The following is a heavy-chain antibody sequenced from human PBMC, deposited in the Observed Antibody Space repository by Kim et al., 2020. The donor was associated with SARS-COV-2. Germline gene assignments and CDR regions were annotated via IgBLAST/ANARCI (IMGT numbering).Heavy chain of an antibody. Sequence: GGSLRLSCAASGFTFSSYGMHWVRQAPGQGLEWVAVISYDGSNKYYADSVKGRFTISRDNSKNTLYLQMNSLRAEDTAVYYCAKDQYYDFWSGYQVEELDKRDYWGQGTLVTVSS. CDR2: ISYDGSNK. V-gene: IGHV3-30*18. CDR3: AKDQYYDFWSGYQVEELDKRDY. J-gene: IGHJ4*02. CDR1: GFTFSSYG. D-gene: IGHD3-3*01.